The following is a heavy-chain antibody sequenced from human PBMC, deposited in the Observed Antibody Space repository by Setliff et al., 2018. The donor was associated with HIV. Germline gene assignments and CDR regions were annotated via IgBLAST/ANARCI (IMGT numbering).Heavy chain of an antibody. CDR3: ARVILGIYGDNAGGLDY. Sequence: PGGSLRLSCAASGFTFSAYWMGWVRQAPGKGLEWVADIQKDGSEKYYVDSVKGRFTISRDNAKNSLYLQMNSLRAEDTAVYYCARVILGIYGDNAGGLDYWGQGTLVTVSS. CDR2: IQKDGSEK. J-gene: IGHJ4*02. V-gene: IGHV3-7*01. D-gene: IGHD4-17*01. CDR1: GFTFSAYW.